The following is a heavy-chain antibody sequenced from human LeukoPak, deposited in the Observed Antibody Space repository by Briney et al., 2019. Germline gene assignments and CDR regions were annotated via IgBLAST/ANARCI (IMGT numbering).Heavy chain of an antibody. CDR2: ISHRGSP. CDR1: GYSISSDYC. D-gene: IGHD2-15*01. V-gene: IGHV4-38-2*02. J-gene: IGHJ5*02. Sequence: SETLSLTCIVSGYSISSDYCWGWIRQAPGKGLEWIGSISHRGSPYYNPSLQSRVTMSADTPNNQFPLRLSSVTAADTAVYYCARDGGFYYTASPNSWFDPWGQGILVTVSS. CDR3: ARDGGFYYTASPNSWFDP.